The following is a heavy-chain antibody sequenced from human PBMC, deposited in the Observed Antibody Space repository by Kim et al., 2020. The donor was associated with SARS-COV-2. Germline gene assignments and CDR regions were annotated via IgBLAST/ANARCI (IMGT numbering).Heavy chain of an antibody. CDR2: IVVGSGNT. Sequence: SVKVSCKASGFTFTSSAMQWVRQARGQRLEWIGWIVVGSGNTNYAQKFQERVTITRDMSTSTAYMELSSLRSEDTAVYYCAAAPSTYCSGGSCYPYYYYGMDVWGQGTTVTVSS. V-gene: IGHV1-58*02. CDR1: GFTFTSSA. D-gene: IGHD2-15*01. CDR3: AAAPSTYCSGGSCYPYYYYGMDV. J-gene: IGHJ6*02.